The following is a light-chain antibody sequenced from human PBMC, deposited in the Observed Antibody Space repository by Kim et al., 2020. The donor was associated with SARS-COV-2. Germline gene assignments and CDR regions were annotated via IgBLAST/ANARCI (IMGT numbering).Light chain of an antibody. CDR2: DVS. J-gene: IGKJ2*01. CDR1: QGISRL. V-gene: IGKV1-17*03. Sequence: SASLGDRVTITCRASQGISRLLAWFQQKAGKVPKRLIYDVSTLQSGVPSRFSGSGSGTEFTLTITSLQPEDFATYFCLQHKTFPYTFGQGTKLEI. CDR3: LQHKTFPYT.